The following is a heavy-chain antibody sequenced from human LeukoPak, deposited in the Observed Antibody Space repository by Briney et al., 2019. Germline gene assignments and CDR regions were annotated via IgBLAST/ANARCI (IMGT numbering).Heavy chain of an antibody. CDR1: VFSVISNF. Sequence: PGGALRHSCALPVFSVISNFICSGRHAPGKGLQSVSIMFSGGSTDYADSVRGRFSISRDSSQNTVSLQMNSLRDEDTAVYYCARGWREFYFDYWGQGNLVTVSS. D-gene: IGHD3-3*01. V-gene: IGHV3-53*01. J-gene: IGHJ4*02. CDR2: MFSGGST. CDR3: ARGWREFYFDY.